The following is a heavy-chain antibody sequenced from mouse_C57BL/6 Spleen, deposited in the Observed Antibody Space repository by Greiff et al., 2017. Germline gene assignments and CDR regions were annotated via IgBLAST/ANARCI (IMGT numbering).Heavy chain of an antibody. CDR3: ASYDYDDY. D-gene: IGHD2-4*01. Sequence: VQLQQSVAELVRPGASVKLSCTASGFNIKNTYMPWVKQRPEQGLEWIGRIDPANGNTKYAPKFQGKATITADTSSNTAYLQLSSLTSEDTAIYYCASYDYDDYWGQGTTLTVSS. V-gene: IGHV14-3*01. J-gene: IGHJ2*01. CDR1: GFNIKNTY. CDR2: IDPANGNT.